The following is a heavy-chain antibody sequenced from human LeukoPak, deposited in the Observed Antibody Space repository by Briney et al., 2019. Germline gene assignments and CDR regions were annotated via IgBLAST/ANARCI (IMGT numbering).Heavy chain of an antibody. V-gene: IGHV4-34*01. Sequence: SETLSLTCAVYGGSFSDYYWSWIRQSPGKGLEWIGEINHSGSTTYNPSLKSRVTISVDTSKNQFSLKLSSVTAADTAVYYCARGAPLDSYYYGMDVWGRGTRSPSP. CDR3: ARGAPLDSYYYGMDV. CDR1: GGSFSDYY. CDR2: INHSGST. J-gene: IGHJ6*02.